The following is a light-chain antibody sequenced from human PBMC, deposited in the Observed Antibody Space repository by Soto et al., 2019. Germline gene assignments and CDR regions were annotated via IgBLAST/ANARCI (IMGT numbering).Light chain of an antibody. V-gene: IGKV3-11*01. CDR1: QSVSNS. Sequence: DIVLIQSPATLSLSPGERATLSCRASQSVSNSLAWYQQRPGQAPRLIIYEASKRATGIPASFSGSGSGTDFTLTISRLESEDFAVYYCQQRSTWPWTFGQGTNLEI. CDR2: EAS. J-gene: IGKJ2*02. CDR3: QQRSTWPWT.